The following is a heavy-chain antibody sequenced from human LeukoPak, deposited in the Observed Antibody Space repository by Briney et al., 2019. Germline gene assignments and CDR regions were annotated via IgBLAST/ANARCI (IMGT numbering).Heavy chain of an antibody. V-gene: IGHV4-39*02. D-gene: IGHD6-25*01. CDR1: GDSISRSTYY. J-gene: IGHJ4*02. Sequence: SETLSLTCTVSGDSISRSTYYWAWIRQPPGKGLEWIGSVYYGRSPYFNPSLESRATISVDTSKNHFSLKMSSVTAAHTAVYYCARSSGTRTFSYWGQGTLVTVSS. CDR3: ARSSGTRTFSY. CDR2: VYYGRSP.